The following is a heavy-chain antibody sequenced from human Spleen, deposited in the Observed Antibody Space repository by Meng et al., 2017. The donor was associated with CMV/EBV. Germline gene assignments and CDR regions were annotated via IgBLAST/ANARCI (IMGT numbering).Heavy chain of an antibody. CDR1: GGSFSGCY. CDR3: AREAKRNWFDP. J-gene: IGHJ5*02. CDR2: INHSEST. Sequence: LTCAVYGGSFSGCYWGWIRPPPGKGLEWIGEINHSESTNYNPSLKSRVTISVDTSKNQFSLKLSSVTAADTAVYYCAREAKRNWFDPWGQGTLVTVSS. V-gene: IGHV4-34*01.